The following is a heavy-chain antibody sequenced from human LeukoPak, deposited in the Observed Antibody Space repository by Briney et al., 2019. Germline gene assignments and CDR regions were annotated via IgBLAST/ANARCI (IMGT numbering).Heavy chain of an antibody. CDR2: ISAYNGNT. Sequence: ASVKVSCKASGYTFTSYGISWVRQAPGQGLEWMGWISAYNGNTNYAQKLQGRVTMTTDTSTSTAYMELRSLRSDDTAVYYCARGAEYSSSWYGGYYYYGMDVWGQGTTVTVSS. J-gene: IGHJ6*02. D-gene: IGHD6-13*01. V-gene: IGHV1-18*01. CDR3: ARGAEYSSSWYGGYYYYGMDV. CDR1: GYTFTSYG.